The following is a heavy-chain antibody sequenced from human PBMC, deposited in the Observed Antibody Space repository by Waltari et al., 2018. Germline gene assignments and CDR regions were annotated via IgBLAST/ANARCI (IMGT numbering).Heavy chain of an antibody. Sequence: EVQLLDSGGGLVQPGGSLRLSCAASVFPFSSYAMTWFRQAPGKGLEWVSAISGSGGSTYYADAVKGRFTISRDNSKNTLYLKMNSLRAEDTAVYYWAKDPRPGIAAAGWFDPWGQGTLVTVSS. CDR2: ISGSGGST. V-gene: IGHV3-23*01. D-gene: IGHD6-13*01. J-gene: IGHJ5*02. CDR3: AKDPRPGIAAAGWFDP. CDR1: VFPFSSYA.